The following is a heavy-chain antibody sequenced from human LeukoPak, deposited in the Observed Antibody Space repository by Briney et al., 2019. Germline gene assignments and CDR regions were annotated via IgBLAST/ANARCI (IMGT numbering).Heavy chain of an antibody. Sequence: SVKVSCKSSGGTFSSYAISWVRPAPGQGLEWMGRIIPILGIANYAQKFQVRVTITADKSTSTAYMELSSLRAEDTAVYYCARDGDLYGDYDDAFDIWGQGTMVTVSS. CDR3: ARDGDLYGDYDDAFDI. CDR2: IIPILGIA. CDR1: GGTFSSYA. D-gene: IGHD4-17*01. V-gene: IGHV1-69*04. J-gene: IGHJ3*02.